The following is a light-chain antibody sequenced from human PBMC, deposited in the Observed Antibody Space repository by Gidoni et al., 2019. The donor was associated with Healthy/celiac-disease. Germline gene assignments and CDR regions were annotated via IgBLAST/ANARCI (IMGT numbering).Light chain of an antibody. V-gene: IGKV3-11*01. J-gene: IGKJ1*01. Sequence: EIVLTQSPATLSLSPGERATLSCRASQSVSSYLAWYQQKPGQAPRLLIYDASNRATGIPARFSGSVSGTGFTLTISSLGPEDFAVYYCQQRSNWPWTFGQGTKVEIK. CDR2: DAS. CDR3: QQRSNWPWT. CDR1: QSVSSY.